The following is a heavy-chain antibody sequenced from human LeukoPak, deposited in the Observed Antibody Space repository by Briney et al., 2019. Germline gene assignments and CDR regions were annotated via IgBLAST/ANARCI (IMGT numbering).Heavy chain of an antibody. CDR2: IYHSGST. Sequence: PSETLSLTRTVSGASIYNYFWSWVRQPPGKGLEWIGYIYHSGSTNYNPSLESRVTMSIDMWADQFSLKLTSVTAADTAVYFCARGDSSPSHYYYYMDVWGKGTTVTVSS. CDR1: GASIYNYF. D-gene: IGHD2-21*02. CDR3: ARGDSSPSHYYYYMDV. V-gene: IGHV4-59*01. J-gene: IGHJ6*03.